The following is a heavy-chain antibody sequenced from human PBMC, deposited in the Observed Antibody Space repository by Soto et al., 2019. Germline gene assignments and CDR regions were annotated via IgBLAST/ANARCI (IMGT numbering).Heavy chain of an antibody. D-gene: IGHD6-25*01. Sequence: ASVKVSCKVSGYTFTVYYMHWVRQAPGQGLEWMGWINPKSGGTMYPQKFQGRVTMTWDTSISTAYMALTRLRSDDTAVYYCARDLANGGGSAGFDYWGQGTLVTFSS. CDR2: INPKSGGT. V-gene: IGHV1-2*02. CDR3: ARDLANGGGSAGFDY. J-gene: IGHJ4*02. CDR1: GYTFTVYY.